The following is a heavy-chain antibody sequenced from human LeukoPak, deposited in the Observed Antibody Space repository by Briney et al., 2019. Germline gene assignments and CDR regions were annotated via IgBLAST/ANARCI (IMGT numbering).Heavy chain of an antibody. CDR2: ISGSGGNT. CDR1: GFTFSTYG. CDR3: TKDMLLPWN. D-gene: IGHD2-8*01. Sequence: GGSLRLSCGASGFTFSTYGMSWVRQAPGKGLEWVSAISGSGGNTYYADSVKGRFTISRDNSKNTLYLQMNSLRAEDTAVYYCTKDMLLPWNWGQGTLVTVSS. V-gene: IGHV3-23*01. J-gene: IGHJ4*02.